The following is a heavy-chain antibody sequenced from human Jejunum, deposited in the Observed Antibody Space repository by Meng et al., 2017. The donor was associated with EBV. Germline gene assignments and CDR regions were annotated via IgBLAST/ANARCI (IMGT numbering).Heavy chain of an antibody. CDR3: AVLRDLLSGNRFES. CDR1: GYTLIEVS. J-gene: IGHJ5*01. V-gene: IGHV1-24*01. CDR2: FDPEEGET. D-gene: IGHD3-16*02. Sequence: QVQVVQSGAEVKKPXXSVKVXCKVSGYTLIEVSMHWVRQGPEKGLEWMGGFDPEEGETIYAQKFRGRVTMTEDTSTNTAYMELRILRSDDTAVYYCAVLRDLLSGNRFESWGQGTLGNVSS.